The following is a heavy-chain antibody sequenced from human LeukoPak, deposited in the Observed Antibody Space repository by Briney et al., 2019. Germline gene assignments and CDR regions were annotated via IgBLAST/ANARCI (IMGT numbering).Heavy chain of an antibody. CDR2: IYYSGST. CDR3: ASESYDYVWGSYRFGDY. Sequence: SETLSLTCTVSGGSISSSSYYWGWIRQPPGKGLEWIGSIYYSGSTYYNPSLKSRVTISVDTSKNQLSLKLSSVTAADTAVYYCASESYDYVWGSYRFGDYWGQGTLVTVSS. J-gene: IGHJ4*02. V-gene: IGHV4-39*01. D-gene: IGHD3-16*02. CDR1: GGSISSSSYY.